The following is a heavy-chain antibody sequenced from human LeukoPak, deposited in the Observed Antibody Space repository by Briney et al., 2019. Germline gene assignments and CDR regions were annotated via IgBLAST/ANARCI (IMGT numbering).Heavy chain of an antibody. J-gene: IGHJ5*02. CDR3: ARDRYASGSYYNPNNCFDP. Sequence: GASVKVSCKASGYTFTSYDINWVRQAPGQGLEWMGIITPSGGSTSYAQKFQGRVTMTRDMSTSTVYMDLSSLRSEDTAVYHCARDRYASGSYYNPNNCFDPWGQGTLVTVSS. CDR1: GYTFTSYD. D-gene: IGHD3-10*01. CDR2: ITPSGGST. V-gene: IGHV1-46*01.